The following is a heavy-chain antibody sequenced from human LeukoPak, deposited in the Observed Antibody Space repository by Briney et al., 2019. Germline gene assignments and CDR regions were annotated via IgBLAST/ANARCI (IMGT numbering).Heavy chain of an antibody. V-gene: IGHV1-3*01. Sequence: GASVKVSCKASGYTFTSYSMHWVRQAPGQRLEWMGWINAGSANTKYSQNFQGRVTITRDTFASTAYMELSSLRSEDTAVYYCALAPAGYYFDYWGQGTLVTVSS. CDR1: GYTFTSYS. CDR2: INAGSANT. CDR3: ALAPAGYYFDY. J-gene: IGHJ4*02. D-gene: IGHD6-13*01.